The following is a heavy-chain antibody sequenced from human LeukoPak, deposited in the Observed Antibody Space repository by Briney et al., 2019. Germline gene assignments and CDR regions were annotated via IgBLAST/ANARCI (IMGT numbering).Heavy chain of an antibody. J-gene: IGHJ4*02. V-gene: IGHV3-23*01. CDR2: ISGSGGST. CDR3: ARGSGRDSSGYSCGDY. Sequence: GGSLRLSCAASGFTFTSYGMSWVRQVRQAPGKGLEWVSTISGSGGSTYYADSVNGRFTISRDNAKNSLYLQMNSLRAEDTAVYYCARGSGRDSSGYSCGDYWGQGTLVTVSS. D-gene: IGHD3-22*01. CDR1: GFTFTSYG.